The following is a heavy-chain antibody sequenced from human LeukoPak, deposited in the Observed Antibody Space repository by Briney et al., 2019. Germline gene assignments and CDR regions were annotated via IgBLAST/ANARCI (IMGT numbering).Heavy chain of an antibody. J-gene: IGHJ6*02. CDR1: GYRFTKYY. V-gene: IGHV1-69*04. D-gene: IGHD4-11*01. CDR2: IIPILGIA. CDR3: AREVGNDYSNPLYYYYGMDV. Sequence: WASVKVSCKASGYRFTKYYIHWVRQAPGQGLEWMGRIIPILGIANYAQKFQGRVTTTADKSTSTAYMELSSLRSEDTAVYYCAREVGNDYSNPLYYYYGMDVWGQGTTVTVSS.